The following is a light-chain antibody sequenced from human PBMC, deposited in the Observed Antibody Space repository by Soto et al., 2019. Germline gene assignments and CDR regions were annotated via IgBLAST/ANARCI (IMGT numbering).Light chain of an antibody. CDR1: QSVSSSY. CDR2: GAS. CDR3: QQYGSSPRT. J-gene: IGKJ1*01. V-gene: IGKV3-20*01. Sequence: EIVLTQSPGTLSLSPGERATLSCRASQSVSSSYLAWYQQKPGQAPRLLIYGASSRATGIPGRFSGSGSGTDFTRTISRLEPEDFALYYCQQYGSSPRTFGQGTKVEIK.